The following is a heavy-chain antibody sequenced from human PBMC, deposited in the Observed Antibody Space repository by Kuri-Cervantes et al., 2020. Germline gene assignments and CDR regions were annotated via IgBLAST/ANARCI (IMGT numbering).Heavy chain of an antibody. V-gene: IGHV1-18*01. CDR2: ISGYNGYT. CDR3: ARVSAGYNFWSGYYDIYYYGMDV. CDR1: GYTFTSYG. D-gene: IGHD3-3*01. J-gene: IGHJ6*02. Sequence: ASVKVSCKASGYTFTSYGISWVRQAPGQGLEWMGWISGYNGYTKYAQRLQGRVTMTTDTSRNTAYMELRSLRADDTAVYYCARVSAGYNFWSGYYDIYYYGMDVWGQGTTVTVSS.